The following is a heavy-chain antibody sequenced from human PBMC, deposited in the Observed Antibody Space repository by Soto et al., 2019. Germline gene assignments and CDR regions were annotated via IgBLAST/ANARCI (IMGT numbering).Heavy chain of an antibody. CDR1: GGSISKSSYY. V-gene: IGHV4-39*01. CDR2: MSYSGST. Sequence: SETLSLTCTVSGGSISKSSYYWVWIRQPPGKGLEWVGSMSYSGSTYYNPSLKSRVAISVDTSKNQLSLQVSSVTAADTAVYYCSRRAPEGFDPWGQGALVTVSS. J-gene: IGHJ5*02. CDR3: SRRAPEGFDP.